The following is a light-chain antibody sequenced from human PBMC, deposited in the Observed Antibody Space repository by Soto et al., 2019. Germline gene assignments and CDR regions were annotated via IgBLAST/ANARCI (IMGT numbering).Light chain of an antibody. CDR1: QNVSRF. CDR3: QQRSNWPPLT. J-gene: IGKJ4*01. CDR2: DAS. V-gene: IGKV3-11*01. Sequence: EIVLTQSPATLSLSPGERATLSCRASQNVSRFLAWYQRRPGQAPRLLIYDASNRASGIPARFSGSGSGTDFTLTISSLEPEDFAVYYCQQRSNWPPLTFGGGTQVDIK.